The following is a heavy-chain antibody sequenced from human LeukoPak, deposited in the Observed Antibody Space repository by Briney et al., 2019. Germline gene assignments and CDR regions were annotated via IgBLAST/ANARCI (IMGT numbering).Heavy chain of an antibody. Sequence: SETLSLTCTVSGGSVSSGDYYWTWIRQPAGKGLEWIGRIYTSGSTSYSPSLKSRVTISLDTSKNQFSLKLSSVTAADTAVYYCARMDYGARGIYPFDYWGQGTLVTVSS. D-gene: IGHD4-17*01. V-gene: IGHV4-61*10. CDR1: GGSVSSGDYY. CDR3: ARMDYGARGIYPFDY. J-gene: IGHJ4*02. CDR2: IYTSGST.